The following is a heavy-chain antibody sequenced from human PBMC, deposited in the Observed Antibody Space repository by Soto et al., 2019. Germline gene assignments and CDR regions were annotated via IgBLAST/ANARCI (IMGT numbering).Heavy chain of an antibody. CDR3: ARSMETNYFYCMDV. J-gene: IGHJ6*02. CDR2: IIPMFGKP. V-gene: IGHV1-69*01. CDR1: GGNFRSYA. D-gene: IGHD2-8*01. Sequence: QVQLVQSGAEVREPGSSVKVSCEASGGNFRSYAINWVRQAPGQGLEWMGGIIPMFGKPNYAEKFLGIVTIIADDSTRTAYMEVTMLKSEDTAVYYCARSMETNYFYCMDVWGLGTTVTVSS.